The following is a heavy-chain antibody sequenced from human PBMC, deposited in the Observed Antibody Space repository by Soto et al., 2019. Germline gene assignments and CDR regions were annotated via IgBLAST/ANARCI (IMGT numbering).Heavy chain of an antibody. CDR3: ASRDPGTSVDY. D-gene: IGHD1-7*01. V-gene: IGHV4-59*08. CDR2: IYRTGST. Sequence: PSETLSPPCTVSGGSISSSYGSWIRQPPGKGLERLGYIYRTGSTNYNPSLKSRVTISLDKSENQFSLKVTSLTAADTAVYYCASRDPGTSVDYWGQGTLVNVS. CDR1: GGSISSSY. J-gene: IGHJ4*02.